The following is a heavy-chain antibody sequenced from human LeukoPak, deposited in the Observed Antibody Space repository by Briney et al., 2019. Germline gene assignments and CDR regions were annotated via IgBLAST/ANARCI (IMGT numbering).Heavy chain of an antibody. Sequence: GGSLRLSRAASGFAFSSYSMNWVRPAPGKGVGWVSYISSSSSTIYYADSVKGRFTISRDNAKNSLYLQMNSLRAEDTAVYYCARYPNRVGVSAEYFQHWGQGTLVTVS. V-gene: IGHV3-48*01. CDR2: ISSSSSTI. CDR3: ARYPNRVGVSAEYFQH. CDR1: GFAFSSYS. J-gene: IGHJ1*01. D-gene: IGHD1-26*01.